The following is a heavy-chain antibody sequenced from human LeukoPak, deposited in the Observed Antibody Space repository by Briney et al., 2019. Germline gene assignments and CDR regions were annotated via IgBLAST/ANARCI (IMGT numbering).Heavy chain of an antibody. CDR1: GYTFTSYY. CDR2: INPSGGST. CDR3: ARGYYYDSSGYYPKYYFDY. Sequence: ASVKVSCKASGYTFTSYYMHWVRQAPGQGLEWMGIINPSGGSTSYAQKFQGRVTMTRDTSTSTVYMELSSLRSEDTAVYYCARGYYYDSSGYYPKYYFDYWGQGTLVTVSS. J-gene: IGHJ4*02. V-gene: IGHV1-46*01. D-gene: IGHD3-22*01.